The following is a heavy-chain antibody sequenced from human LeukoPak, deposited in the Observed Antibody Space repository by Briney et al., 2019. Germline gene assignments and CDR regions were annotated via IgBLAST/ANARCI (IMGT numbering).Heavy chain of an antibody. D-gene: IGHD6-19*01. J-gene: IGHJ5*02. CDR1: GGSISSYY. Sequence: SETLSLTCTVPGGSISSYYWSWMRQPPGKGLEWSCYIYYSGSTNYNPSLQCRVTISIDTSKNQSALKPSSVTSADAAEYYRARDWQWNWLYPSGDRTPGTLS. CDR2: IYYSGST. CDR3: ARDWQWNWLYP. V-gene: IGHV4-59*12.